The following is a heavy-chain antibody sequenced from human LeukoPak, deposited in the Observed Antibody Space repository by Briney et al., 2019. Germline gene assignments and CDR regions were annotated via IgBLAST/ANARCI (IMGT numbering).Heavy chain of an antibody. Sequence: SETLSLTCAVSGVSISGSYYYWGWIRQPPGKGLEWIGKIYHRGSTNYNPSRKSQVTISVDTSKNQFSLKLSSVTAADTAVYYCARSGIYYYDSSYDYWGQGTLVTVSS. CDR1: GVSISGSYYY. V-gene: IGHV4-39*07. D-gene: IGHD3-22*01. CDR3: ARSGIYYYDSSYDY. J-gene: IGHJ4*02. CDR2: IYHRGST.